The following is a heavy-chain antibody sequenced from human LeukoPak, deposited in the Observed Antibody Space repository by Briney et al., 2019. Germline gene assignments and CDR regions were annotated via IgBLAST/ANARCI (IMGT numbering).Heavy chain of an antibody. CDR3: ARDLRRYFDY. CDR1: GFTFSSYS. V-gene: IGHV3-21*01. CDR2: ISSSSSYI. J-gene: IGHJ4*02. Sequence: GGSLRLSCAASGFTFSSYSMNWVRQAPGKGLEWVSSISSSSSYIYYADSVKGRFTISRDNAKNSLYLQMNSLRAEDTAAYYCARDLRRYFDYWGQGTLVTVSS.